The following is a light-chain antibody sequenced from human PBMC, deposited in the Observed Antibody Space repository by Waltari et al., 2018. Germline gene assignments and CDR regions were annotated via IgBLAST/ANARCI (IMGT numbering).Light chain of an antibody. V-gene: IGLV8-61*01. J-gene: IGLJ3*02. Sequence: QTVVTQEPSLSVSPAGTVTLTCALSSGSLSSPSYVSWYQQTPGHPPRTAVYKASRRCSGVPDRFSGSTLGNKAALTITGAQADDEADYYCLIYMGSGSWVFGGGTKLTVL. CDR1: SGSLSSPSY. CDR2: KAS. CDR3: LIYMGSGSWV.